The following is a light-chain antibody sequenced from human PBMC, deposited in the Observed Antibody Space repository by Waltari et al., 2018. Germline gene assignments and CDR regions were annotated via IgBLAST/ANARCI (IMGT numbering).Light chain of an antibody. V-gene: IGKV4-1*01. Sequence: IVVTQSPDSLAVSLGERVTINCRSNQSLLYDSNNRNYLAWYQQKPGQPPRPLIYWAYMRQSGVPDRFTGSGSGTDFTLTISRLQAEDVAVYYCQQYFSTPWTFGHETAVEIK. CDR3: QQYFSTPWT. CDR2: WAY. J-gene: IGKJ1*01. CDR1: QSLLYDSNNRNY.